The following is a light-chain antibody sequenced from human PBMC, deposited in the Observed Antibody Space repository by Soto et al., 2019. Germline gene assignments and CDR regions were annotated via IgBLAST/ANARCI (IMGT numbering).Light chain of an antibody. V-gene: IGKV1-5*01. CDR2: GAS. CDR3: QHHNSYSQT. Sequence: DIQLTQSPPTLSASVGDRVTITCRASQSIRYYLAWYQQMPGKAPKLLIYGASSLPSGVPSRFSGSGSGTEFTLTISSLQPDDFATYVCQHHNSYSQTFGQGTKVEIK. CDR1: QSIRYY. J-gene: IGKJ1*01.